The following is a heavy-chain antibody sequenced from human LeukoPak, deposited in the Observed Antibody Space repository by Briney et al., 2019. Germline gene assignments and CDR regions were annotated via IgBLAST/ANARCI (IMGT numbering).Heavy chain of an antibody. CDR2: ISGSGGST. CDR1: GFTFSSYA. D-gene: IGHD5-18*01. J-gene: IGHJ4*02. CDR3: AKGYPPARQREGFDY. Sequence: GGSLRLSCAASGFTFSSYAMSWVRQAPGKGLEWVSAISGSGGSTYYAGSVKGRFTISRDNSKNTLYLQMNSLRAEDTAVYYCAKGYPPARQREGFDYWGQGTLVTVSS. V-gene: IGHV3-23*01.